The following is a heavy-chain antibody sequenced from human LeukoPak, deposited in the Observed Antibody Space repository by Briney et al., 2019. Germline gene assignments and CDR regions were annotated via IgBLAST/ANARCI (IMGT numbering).Heavy chain of an antibody. V-gene: IGHV4-39*07. CDR1: GGSISSSSYY. Sequence: PSETLSLTCTVSGGSISSSSYYWGWIRQPPGKGLEWIGSIYYSGSTYYNPSLKSRGTISVDTPKNQFSLKLSSVTAADTAVYYCARVTCSSTSCYLSGYYFDYWGQGTLVTVSS. D-gene: IGHD2-2*01. CDR2: IYYSGST. CDR3: ARVTCSSTSCYLSGYYFDY. J-gene: IGHJ4*02.